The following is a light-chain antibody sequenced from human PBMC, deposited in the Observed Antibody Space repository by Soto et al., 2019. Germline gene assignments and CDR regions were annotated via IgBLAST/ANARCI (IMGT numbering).Light chain of an antibody. J-gene: IGLJ1*01. Sequence: QSALTHPASVSRSPGHSVTISFTGTGSYVCGYDYVSWYQQYPGKAPKLIIYEVTNRPSGVSNRFSGSKSGNTASLRISGLRAEDEADYYCSSFRSSSTLPYVFGTWTKVPVL. CDR1: GSYVCGYDY. V-gene: IGLV2-14*01. CDR3: SSFRSSSTLPYV. CDR2: EVT.